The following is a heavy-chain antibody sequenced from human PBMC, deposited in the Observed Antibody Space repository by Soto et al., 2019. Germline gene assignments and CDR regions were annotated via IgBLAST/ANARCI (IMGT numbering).Heavy chain of an antibody. Sequence: QVQLQESGPGLVKPSQTLSLTCTVSGGSISSGGYYWSWIRQHPGKGLESIGYIYYSGSTYYNPSLKSRGTXSXXXSXXQLSLKLSSVTAADTAVYYCARYGSGSYYPTTFDYWGQGTPVTVSA. D-gene: IGHD3-10*01. J-gene: IGHJ4*02. V-gene: IGHV4-31*03. CDR3: ARYGSGSYYPTTFDY. CDR2: IYYSGST. CDR1: GGSISSGGYY.